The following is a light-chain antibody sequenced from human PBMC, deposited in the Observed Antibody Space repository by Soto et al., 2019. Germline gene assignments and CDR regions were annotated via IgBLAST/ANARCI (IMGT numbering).Light chain of an antibody. CDR1: QSVSSL. CDR2: GAS. V-gene: IGKV3-11*01. CDR3: QQRSHWPFT. Sequence: EIVLTQSPATLSLSPGDTATLSCRASQSVSSLLAWYQHKPPQAPRLLIHGASNRATGIPARVGGSGSGTEFTLTISSLEPDDSAVYYCQQRSHWPFTFGPGTKVDIK. J-gene: IGKJ3*01.